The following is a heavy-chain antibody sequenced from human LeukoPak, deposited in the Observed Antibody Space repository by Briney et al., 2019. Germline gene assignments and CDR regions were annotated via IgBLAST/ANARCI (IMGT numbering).Heavy chain of an antibody. V-gene: IGHV4-59*01. J-gene: IGHJ4*02. CDR1: GGSISSYY. CDR2: IYYSGST. CDR3: ARVRNGCSGGSCYSGPRSYYFDY. Sequence: SETLSLTCTVSGGSISSYYWSWIRQPPGKGLEWIGYIYYSGSTNYNPSLKSRVTISVDTSKNQFSLKLSSVTAADTAVYYCARVRNGCSGGSCYSGPRSYYFDYWGLGTLVTVSS. D-gene: IGHD2-15*01.